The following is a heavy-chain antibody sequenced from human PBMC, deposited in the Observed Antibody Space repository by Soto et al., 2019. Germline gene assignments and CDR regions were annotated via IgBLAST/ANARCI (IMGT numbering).Heavy chain of an antibody. CDR1: GFTFTSSA. V-gene: IGHV1-58*01. CDR2: IVVGSGNT. D-gene: IGHD4-17*01. Sequence: SVKVSCKASGFTFTSSAVQWVRQARGQRLEWIGWIVVGSGNTNYAQKFQERVTITRDMSTSTAYMELSSLRSEDTAVYYCAALRDYGDYAYYYYGMDVWGQGTTVTVSS. CDR3: AALRDYGDYAYYYYGMDV. J-gene: IGHJ6*02.